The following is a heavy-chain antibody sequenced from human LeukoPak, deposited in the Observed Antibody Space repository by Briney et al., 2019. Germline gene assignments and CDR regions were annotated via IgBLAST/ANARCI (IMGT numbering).Heavy chain of an antibody. CDR3: ARSLSINYYYMDV. D-gene: IGHD3-10*01. V-gene: IGHV1-69*13. CDR1: GGTFSSYA. CDR2: IIPIFGTA. Sequence: ASVKVSYKASGGTFSSYAISWVRQAPGQGLEWMGGIIPIFGTANYAQKFQGRVTITADESTSTAYMELSSLRSEDTAVYYCARSLSINYYYMDVWGKGTTVTVSS. J-gene: IGHJ6*03.